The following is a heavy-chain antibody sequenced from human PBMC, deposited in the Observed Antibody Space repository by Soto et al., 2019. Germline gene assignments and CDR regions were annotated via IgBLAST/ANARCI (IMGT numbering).Heavy chain of an antibody. CDR3: AGRYDSSGYYSQGHDAFDI. CDR1: GYTFTSYG. D-gene: IGHD3-22*01. V-gene: IGHV1-18*01. Sequence: ASVKVSCKASGYTFTSYGISWVRQAPGQGLEWMGWISAYNGNTNYAQKLQGRVTMTTDTSTSTAYMELRSLRPDDTAVYYCAGRYDSSGYYSQGHDAFDIWGQGTMVTVSS. J-gene: IGHJ3*02. CDR2: ISAYNGNT.